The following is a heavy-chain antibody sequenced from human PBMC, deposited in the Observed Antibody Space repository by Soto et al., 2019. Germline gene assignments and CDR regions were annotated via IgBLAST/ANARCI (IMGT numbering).Heavy chain of an antibody. V-gene: IGHV4-59*01. CDR1: GGSISSYY. CDR2: IYYSGST. CDR3: ARALWGRGNWFDP. J-gene: IGHJ5*02. D-gene: IGHD3-16*01. Sequence: QVQLQESGPGLVKPSETLSLTCTVSGGSISSYYWSWIRQPPGKGLEWIGYIYYSGSTNYNPSLKSRVTISVDTSKNQFSLKLSSVTAADTAVYYCARALWGRGNWFDPWGQGTLVPVSS.